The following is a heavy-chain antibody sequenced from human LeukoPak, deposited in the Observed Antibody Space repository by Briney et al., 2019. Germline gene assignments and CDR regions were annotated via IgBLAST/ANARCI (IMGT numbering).Heavy chain of an antibody. J-gene: IGHJ3*02. CDR1: GYTFTTYA. CDR3: ARDNPFGTAAGWDAFDI. V-gene: IGHV7-4-1*02. D-gene: IGHD6-13*01. CDR2: INTNTGNP. Sequence: GASVKVSCKASGYTFTTYAMNWMRQAPGQGLEWMGWINTNTGNPTYAQGFTGRFVFSLDTSVSTAYLQISSLKAEDTAVYYCARDNPFGTAAGWDAFDIWGQGTMVTVSS.